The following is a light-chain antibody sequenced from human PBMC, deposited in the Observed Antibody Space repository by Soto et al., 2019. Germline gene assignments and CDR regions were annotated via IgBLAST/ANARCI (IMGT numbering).Light chain of an antibody. Sequence: EIVLTQSPSTLSFSPWERSTLSFRASQSVSGYLAWYQQKPGQAPRLLIYDASKRATGIPARFSGSGFGTDFTLTISSLEPEDFAVYYCQQRSKWRTFGQGTKVDIK. CDR3: QQRSKWRT. V-gene: IGKV3-11*01. CDR2: DAS. CDR1: QSVSGY. J-gene: IGKJ1*01.